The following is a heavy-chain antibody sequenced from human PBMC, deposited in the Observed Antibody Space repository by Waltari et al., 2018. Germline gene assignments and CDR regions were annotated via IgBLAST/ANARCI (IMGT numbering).Heavy chain of an antibody. J-gene: IGHJ4*02. CDR2: IIPIFGTT. Sequence: QVQLVQSGAEVKKPGSSVKVSCKASGGTFSSYAISWVRQAPGQGLEWMGGIIPIFGTTNYAQKFQGRVTITADKSTSTAYMELSSLRSEDTAVYYCARDHGSTGVVARYFDYWGQGTLVTVSS. CDR3: ARDHGSTGVVARYFDY. D-gene: IGHD2-15*01. V-gene: IGHV1-69*14. CDR1: GGTFSSYA.